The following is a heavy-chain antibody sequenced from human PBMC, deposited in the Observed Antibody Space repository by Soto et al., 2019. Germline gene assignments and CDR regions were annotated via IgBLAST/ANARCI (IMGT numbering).Heavy chain of an antibody. CDR2: ISGSGGST. J-gene: IGHJ4*02. D-gene: IGHD5-12*01. CDR3: ASTAIHRYSGYGDFDY. V-gene: IGHV3-23*01. Sequence: EVQLLESGGGLVQPGGSLRLSCAASGFTFSSYAMSWVRQAPGKGLEWVSAISGSGGSTYYADSVKGRFTISRDNSKNTLYLQMNSLRAEDTAVYYCASTAIHRYSGYGDFDYWGQGTLVTVSS. CDR1: GFTFSSYA.